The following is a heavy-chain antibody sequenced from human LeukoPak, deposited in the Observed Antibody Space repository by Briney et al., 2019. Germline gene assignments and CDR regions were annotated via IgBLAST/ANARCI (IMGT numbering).Heavy chain of an antibody. D-gene: IGHD3-3*01. CDR3: ARASDFWSGYPGLDY. V-gene: IGHV1-18*01. CDR1: GYTFTSYG. J-gene: IGHJ4*02. Sequence: GASVKVSCKASGYTFTSYGISWVRQAPGQGLEWMGWISGYNSDTNYAQKVQDRVTMTTDTSTSTAYMEPRSLRSDDTAVFYCARASDFWSGYPGLDYWGQGTLVTVSS. CDR2: ISGYNSDT.